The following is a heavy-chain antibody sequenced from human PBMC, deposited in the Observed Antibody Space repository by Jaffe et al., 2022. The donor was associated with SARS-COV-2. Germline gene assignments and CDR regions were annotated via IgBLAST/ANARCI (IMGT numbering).Heavy chain of an antibody. CDR3: AKARSFPKDNYFDY. CDR2: ISWNSGSI. J-gene: IGHJ4*02. D-gene: IGHD3-16*02. V-gene: IGHV3-9*01. CDR1: GFTFDDYA. Sequence: EVQLVESGGGLVQPGRSLRLSCAASGFTFDDYAMHWVRQAPGKGLEWVSGISWNSGSIGYADSVKGRFTISRDNAKNSLYLQMNSLRAEDTALYYCAKARSFPKDNYFDYWGQGTLVTVSS.